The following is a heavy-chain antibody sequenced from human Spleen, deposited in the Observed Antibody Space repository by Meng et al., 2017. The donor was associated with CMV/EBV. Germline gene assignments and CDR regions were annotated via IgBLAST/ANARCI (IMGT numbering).Heavy chain of an antibody. Sequence: YTFSRYGINWVRQAPGQGLEWMGWISVYNGNTNYAQKFRGRATMTTDTSTSTAYVELRSLRSDDTAVYYCARDYRDCTSSSCRLGVDPWGQGTLVTVSS. CDR1: YTFSRYG. D-gene: IGHD2-2*01. CDR2: ISVYNGNT. CDR3: ARDYRDCTSSSCRLGVDP. J-gene: IGHJ5*02. V-gene: IGHV1-18*01.